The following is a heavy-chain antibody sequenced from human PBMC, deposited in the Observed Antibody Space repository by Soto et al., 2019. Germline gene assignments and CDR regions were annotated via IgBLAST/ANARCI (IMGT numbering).Heavy chain of an antibody. CDR1: GFTFSDHY. D-gene: IGHD3-22*01. CDR2: IRNKANSYTT. J-gene: IGHJ4*02. CDR3: ARAGMESRGYYYFDY. Sequence: GGSLRLSCAASGFTFSDHYMDWVRQAPGKGLECVGRIRNKANSYTTEYAASVQGRFTISRDDSKNSLYLQMNTLKTEDTAVYYCARAGMESRGYYYFDYWGQGALVTVSS. V-gene: IGHV3-72*01.